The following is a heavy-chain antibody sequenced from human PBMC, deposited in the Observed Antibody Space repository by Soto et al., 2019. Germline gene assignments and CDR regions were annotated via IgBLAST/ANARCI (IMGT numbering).Heavy chain of an antibody. Sequence: QVQLQESGPGLVKPSETLSLTCSVSGGSVSGDKNYWSWIRQSPGKGLEWIECISYSGATIYNPSLKSRLTKSVDRSKNHFSLRLSSVTASDTALYYCATSPRFAFDFWGQGTTVIVSS. D-gene: IGHD3-16*01. CDR1: GGSVSGDKNY. CDR2: ISYSGAT. V-gene: IGHV4-61*01. CDR3: ATSPRFAFDF. J-gene: IGHJ3*01.